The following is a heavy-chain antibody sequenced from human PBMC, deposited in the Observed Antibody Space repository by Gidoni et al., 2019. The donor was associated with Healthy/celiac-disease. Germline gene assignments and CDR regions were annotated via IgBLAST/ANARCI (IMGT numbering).Heavy chain of an antibody. D-gene: IGHD6-6*01. CDR3: ARQPSIADRPKNWYFDL. CDR2: IYYSGST. V-gene: IGHV4-39*07. CDR1: GGSISSSSDY. J-gene: IGHJ2*01. Sequence: QLQQQESWPGLVKPSETTYPHCTVSGGSISSSSDYWGWIRQPPGEGLEWIWGIYYSGSTYYNPSLKIRCTISVDTSKNQFSLMLSSVTVADTAVYYCARQPSIADRPKNWYFDLWGRGTLVTVSS.